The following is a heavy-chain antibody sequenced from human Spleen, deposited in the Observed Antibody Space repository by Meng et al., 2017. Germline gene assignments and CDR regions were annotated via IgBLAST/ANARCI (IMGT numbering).Heavy chain of an antibody. Sequence: ASVNVSCKASVYTFTRYGISWVRQAPGQGLEWMVWISGYNGDTNYSQKLQGRVTMTTDTSTNTAYMEMRSLRSDDTAVYYCAREVDYYGMEVWGQGTMVTVSS. J-gene: IGHJ6*02. CDR3: AREVDYYGMEV. CDR2: ISGYNGDT. V-gene: IGHV1-18*01. CDR1: VYTFTRYG. D-gene: IGHD1-26*01.